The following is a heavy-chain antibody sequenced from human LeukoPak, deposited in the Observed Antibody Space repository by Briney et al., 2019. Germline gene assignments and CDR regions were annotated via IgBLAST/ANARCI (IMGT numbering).Heavy chain of an antibody. Sequence: GASVKVSCKASGYTFTSFYMHWVRQAPGQGLEWMGWINPNSGGTNYAQKFQGSVTMTRDTSISTVYMELSRLTSDDAAVYYCARDYGGFSAADYWGHGTLVTVSS. CDR3: ARDYGGFSAADY. CDR1: GYTFTSFY. D-gene: IGHD4-23*01. V-gene: IGHV1-2*02. J-gene: IGHJ4*01. CDR2: INPNSGGT.